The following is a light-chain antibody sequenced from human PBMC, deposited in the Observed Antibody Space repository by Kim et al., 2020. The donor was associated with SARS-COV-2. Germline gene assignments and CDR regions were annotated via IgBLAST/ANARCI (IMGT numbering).Light chain of an antibody. Sequence: DIQMTQSPSSLSASVGDRVTITCRASQSISTYLNWYQQKPGKAPKLLIYGASNLPSGVPSRFGGSGSGTDFTLTISTLQPEDFGTYYCQQGYSTFGQGTKLEIK. CDR3: QQGYST. J-gene: IGKJ2*01. CDR2: GAS. CDR1: QSISTY. V-gene: IGKV1-39*01.